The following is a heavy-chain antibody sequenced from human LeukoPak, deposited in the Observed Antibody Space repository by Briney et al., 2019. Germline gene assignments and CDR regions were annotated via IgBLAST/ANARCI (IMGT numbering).Heavy chain of an antibody. CDR3: ARGLTVEYYYYYYMDV. D-gene: IGHD4-11*01. CDR2: MNPNSGNT. Sequence: GASVKVSCQASGYTFTSYDINWVRQATGQGLEWMGWMNPNSGNTGYAQKFQGRVTITRNTSISTAYMELSSLGSEDTAVYYCARGLTVEYYYYYYMDVWGKGTTVTVSS. V-gene: IGHV1-8*03. J-gene: IGHJ6*03. CDR1: GYTFTSYD.